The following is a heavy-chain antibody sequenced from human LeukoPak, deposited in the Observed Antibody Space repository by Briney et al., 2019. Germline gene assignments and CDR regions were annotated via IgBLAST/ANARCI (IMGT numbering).Heavy chain of an antibody. D-gene: IGHD3-10*01. CDR3: AKTYYYGSGMPGT. Sequence: ASVKVSCKASGYTFTSYAMHWVRQAPGQRLEWMGWINAGNGNTKYSQEFQGRVTITRDTSASTAYMELRSLRSDDTAVYYCAKTYYYGSGMPGTWGQGTLVTVSS. CDR1: GYTFTSYA. J-gene: IGHJ4*02. CDR2: INAGNGNT. V-gene: IGHV1-3*01.